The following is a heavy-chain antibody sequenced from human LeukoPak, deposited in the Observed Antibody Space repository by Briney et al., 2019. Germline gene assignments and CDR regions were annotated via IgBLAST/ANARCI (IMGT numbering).Heavy chain of an antibody. CDR1: GFTFSDHY. V-gene: IGHV3-72*01. Sequence: PGGSLRLSCAASGFTFSDHYIDWVCQAPGKGLEWVVRSGNKADSYTAEYAASVEGRFTISRDDSKTSLYLQMNTLTIEDTAVYHCTRGYSGVSVYAFDVWGQGTTVTVSS. D-gene: IGHD1-26*01. CDR2: SGNKADSYTA. CDR3: TRGYSGVSVYAFDV. J-gene: IGHJ3*01.